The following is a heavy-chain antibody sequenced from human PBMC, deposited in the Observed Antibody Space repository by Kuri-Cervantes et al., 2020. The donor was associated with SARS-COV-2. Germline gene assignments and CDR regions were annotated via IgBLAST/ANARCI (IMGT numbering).Heavy chain of an antibody. CDR3: ATSPARVWREGYFDY. D-gene: IGHD1-26*01. V-gene: IGHV1-69*13. CDR1: GVTYSRSA. CDR2: IIPSFGTV. Sequence: SVKVSCKFSGVTYSRSAISWVRQAPGQGLEWIEGIIPSFGTVNYAQKFPGRVTITADELTTTASMELSSLKYEDTAVYYCATSPARVWREGYFDYWGQGTLVTVSS. J-gene: IGHJ4*02.